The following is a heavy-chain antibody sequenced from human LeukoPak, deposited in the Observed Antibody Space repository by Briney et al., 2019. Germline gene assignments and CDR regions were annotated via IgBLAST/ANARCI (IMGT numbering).Heavy chain of an antibody. D-gene: IGHD6-13*01. CDR3: AREGIAAAGTIGSSWFDP. V-gene: IGHV4-59*01. CDR1: GGSISSYY. Sequence: PPETLSLTCTVSGGSISSYYWSWIRQPPGKGLEWIRYIYYSGSTNYNPSLKSRVTISVDTSKNQFSLKLISVTAADTAVYYCAREGIAAAGTIGSSWFDPWGQGTLVTVSS. J-gene: IGHJ5*02. CDR2: IYYSGST.